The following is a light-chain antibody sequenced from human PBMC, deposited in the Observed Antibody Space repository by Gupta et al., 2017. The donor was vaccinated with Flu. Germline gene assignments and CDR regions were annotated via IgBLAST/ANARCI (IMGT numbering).Light chain of an antibody. Sequence: PLILSVSPGEGVTLSCRASQSIGVDLAWYQQKPGQAPRPLIYDASCRATGVPVRFSDGGSGTEFTLSINSLQPEDFAVYYCQQFNNWPFTFGQGTQVDIK. V-gene: IGKV3-15*01. CDR3: QQFNNWPFT. CDR1: QSIGVD. CDR2: DAS. J-gene: IGKJ5*01.